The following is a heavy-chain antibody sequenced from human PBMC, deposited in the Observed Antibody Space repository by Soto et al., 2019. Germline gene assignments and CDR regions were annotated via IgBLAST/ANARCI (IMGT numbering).Heavy chain of an antibody. J-gene: IGHJ5*02. CDR3: ARTNNGYRSGWYNWFET. Sequence: QVQLQESGPGLVKPSGTLSLTCAVSGDSIDSNHWWSWVRQPPGKGLEWIGEIHHSGSTNYNPSLRNRVTTSVDKSKNQVALHLTSVTAADTAFYYCARTNNGYRSGWYNWFETGGQGTVVTVSS. V-gene: IGHV4-4*02. CDR2: IHHSGST. CDR1: GDSIDSNHW. D-gene: IGHD6-19*01.